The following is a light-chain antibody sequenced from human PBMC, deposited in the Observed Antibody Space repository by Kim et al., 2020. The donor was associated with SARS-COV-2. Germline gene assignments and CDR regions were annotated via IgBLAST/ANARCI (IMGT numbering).Light chain of an antibody. CDR3: NSWDSSGNTLV. Sequence: SSELTQDPAVSVALGQTVRITCQGDSLRSYYASWYQQKPGQAPVLVIYGKNNRPSGIPDRFSGSSSGNTASLTITGAQAEDEADYYCNSWDSSGNTLVFG. CDR1: SLRSYY. J-gene: IGLJ3*02. V-gene: IGLV3-19*01. CDR2: GKN.